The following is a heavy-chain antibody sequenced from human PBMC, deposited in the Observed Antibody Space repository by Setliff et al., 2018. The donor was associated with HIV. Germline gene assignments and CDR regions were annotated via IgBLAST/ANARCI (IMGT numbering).Heavy chain of an antibody. Sequence: SETLSLTCTVSGGSVSNYYWTWIRQPAGQGVEWIGRIESSRRTNYNPSLKSRVTMSVDTSKNQFSLRLSSVTAADTAVYYCAREKGFGGATGWFDPWGQGTLVTVSS. CDR3: AREKGFGGATGWFDP. CDR1: GGSVSNYY. J-gene: IGHJ5*02. CDR2: IESSRRT. V-gene: IGHV4-4*07. D-gene: IGHD2-15*01.